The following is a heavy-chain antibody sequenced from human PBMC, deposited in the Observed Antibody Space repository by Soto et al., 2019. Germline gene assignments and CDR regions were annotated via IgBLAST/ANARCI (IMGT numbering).Heavy chain of an antibody. CDR1: GFTFSSYW. CDR3: AGVPYYDFWSGYYPINFDY. Sequence: GGSLRLSCAASGFTFSSYWMSWVRQAPGKGLEWVANIKQDGSEKYYVDSVKGRFTISRDNAKNSLYLQMNSLRAEDTAVYYCAGVPYYDFWSGYYPINFDYWGQGTLVTVSS. V-gene: IGHV3-7*01. CDR2: IKQDGSEK. D-gene: IGHD3-3*01. J-gene: IGHJ4*02.